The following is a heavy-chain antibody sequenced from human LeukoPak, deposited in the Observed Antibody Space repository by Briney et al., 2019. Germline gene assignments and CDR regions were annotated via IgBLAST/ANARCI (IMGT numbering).Heavy chain of an antibody. Sequence: GGSLRLSCAASGFTFSSYAMNWVRQAPGKGLEWVSAISGSGDNTYYADSVKGRFTISRDSSKNTLYLQMNSLRAEDTAVYYCARDTSREDAFDIWGQGTMVTVSS. CDR2: ISGSGDNT. CDR3: ARDTSREDAFDI. V-gene: IGHV3-23*01. J-gene: IGHJ3*02. D-gene: IGHD1-1*01. CDR1: GFTFSSYA.